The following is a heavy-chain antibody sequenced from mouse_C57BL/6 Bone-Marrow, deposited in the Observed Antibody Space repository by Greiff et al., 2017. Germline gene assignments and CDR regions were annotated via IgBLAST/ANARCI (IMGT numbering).Heavy chain of an antibody. CDR1: GFTFSSYG. J-gene: IGHJ3*01. CDR2: ISSGGSYT. V-gene: IGHV5-6*02. Sequence: EVMLVESGGDLVKPGGSLKLSCAAPGFTFSSYGMSWVRQTPDKRLEWVATISSGGSYTYYPDSVKGRFTISRDNAKNTLYLQMSSLKSEDTAMYYCARRGFSWFAYWGQGTLVTVSA. CDR3: ARRGFSWFAY.